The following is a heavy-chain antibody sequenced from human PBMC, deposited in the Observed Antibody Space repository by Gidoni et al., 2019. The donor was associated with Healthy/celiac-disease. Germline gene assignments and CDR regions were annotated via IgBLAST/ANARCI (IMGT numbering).Heavy chain of an antibody. V-gene: IGHV3-23*04. D-gene: IGHD5-12*01. CDR2: ISGSGGST. CDR3: AKDQLYSGYDSGGAFDI. Sequence: EVQLVESGGGLVQPGGSLRLSCAASGFTFSSYAMSWVRQAPGNGLEWVSAISGSGGSTYYADSVKGRFTISRDNSKNTLYLQMNSLRAEDTAVYYCAKDQLYSGYDSGGAFDIWGQGTMVTVSS. J-gene: IGHJ3*02. CDR1: GFTFSSYA.